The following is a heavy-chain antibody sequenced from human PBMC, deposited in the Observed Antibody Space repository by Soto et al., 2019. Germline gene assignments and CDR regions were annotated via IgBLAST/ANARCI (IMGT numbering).Heavy chain of an antibody. CDR1: GYSFTSYS. D-gene: IGHD2-2*01. Sequence: GESLTIYCKGSGYSFTSYSIGWVRQMPGKGLEWMGIIYPGDSDTRYSPSFQGQVTISADKSISTAYLQWSSLKASDTAMYYCAGGPAAIMSSDYYYYYGMDVWGQGTTVTVSS. CDR2: IYPGDSDT. J-gene: IGHJ6*02. CDR3: AGGPAAIMSSDYYYYYGMDV. V-gene: IGHV5-51*01.